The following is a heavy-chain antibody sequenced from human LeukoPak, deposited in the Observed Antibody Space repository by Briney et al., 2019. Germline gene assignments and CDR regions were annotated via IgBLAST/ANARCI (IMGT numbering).Heavy chain of an antibody. CDR1: GGSISSNSYY. CDR2: IYHSGVT. V-gene: IGHV4-39*07. Sequence: SETLSLTCTVSGGSISSNSYYWGWIRQPPGKGLEWIGSIYHSGVTYYNPSLKSRVTISLNASKNQFSLKLISVTAADTAMYYCAREKNYGDYGTWGQGTLVTVSS. D-gene: IGHD4-17*01. J-gene: IGHJ5*02. CDR3: AREKNYGDYGT.